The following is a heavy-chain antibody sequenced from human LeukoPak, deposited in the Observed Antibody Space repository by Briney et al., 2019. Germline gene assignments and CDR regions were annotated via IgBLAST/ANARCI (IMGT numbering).Heavy chain of an antibody. CDR2: ISTGSTLR. V-gene: IGHV3-21*05. J-gene: IGHJ4*02. CDR1: GFTFSPYS. Sequence: PGGSLRLSCAASGFTFSPYSMNWVRHVPGKGLEWISYISTGSTLRHYADSVRGRFTISRDDAENSLYLNMNNLAAEDTAVYYCTRDADGNFDYWGQGTLVTVSS. CDR3: TRDADGNFDY. D-gene: IGHD4-17*01.